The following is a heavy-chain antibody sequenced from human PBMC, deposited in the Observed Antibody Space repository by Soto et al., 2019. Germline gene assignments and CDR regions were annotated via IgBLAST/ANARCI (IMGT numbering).Heavy chain of an antibody. J-gene: IGHJ5*02. D-gene: IGHD3-10*01. V-gene: IGHV4-61*01. CDR1: GGSVSSGSYY. CDR3: ARGGSGSYSYNWFDP. CDR2: IYYSGST. Sequence: SETLSLTCTVSGGSVSSGSYYWSWIRQPPGKGLEWIGYIYYSGSTNYNPSLKSRVTISVDTSKNQFSLKLSSVTAADTAVYYCARGGSGSYSYNWFDPWGQGTLVTVCS.